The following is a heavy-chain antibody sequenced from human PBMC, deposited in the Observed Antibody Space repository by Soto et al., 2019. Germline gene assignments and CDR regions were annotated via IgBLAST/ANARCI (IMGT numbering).Heavy chain of an antibody. CDR3: ARAPSWWYFDL. CDR1: GYTFTSYA. J-gene: IGHJ2*01. CDR2: INAGNGNT. V-gene: IGHV1-3*05. Sequence: QVQLVQSGAEEKKPGASVKVSCKASGYTFTSYAMHWVRQAPGERLEWMGWINAGNGNTKYSQKFQGRVTITRDTSASTAYMELSSLRSEDTAVYYCARAPSWWYFDLWGRGTLVTVSS.